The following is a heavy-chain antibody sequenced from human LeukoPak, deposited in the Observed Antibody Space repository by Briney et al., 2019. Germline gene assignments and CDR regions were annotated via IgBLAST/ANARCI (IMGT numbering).Heavy chain of an antibody. CDR2: IQPDGREQ. Sequence: PGGSLRLSCAASGFTFSNDWMSWVRQAPGKGLEWVGNIQPDGREQYPVDSVKGRFTISRDNARNSLFLQMNSLRTEDTAVYYCARGAYSSSWLNFDYWGQGTLVTVSS. V-gene: IGHV3-7*04. CDR3: ARGAYSSSWLNFDY. J-gene: IGHJ4*02. D-gene: IGHD6-13*01. CDR1: GFTFSNDW.